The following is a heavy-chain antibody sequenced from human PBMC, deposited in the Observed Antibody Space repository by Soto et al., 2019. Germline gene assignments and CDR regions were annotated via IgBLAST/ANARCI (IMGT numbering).Heavy chain of an antibody. CDR2: IYYSGST. D-gene: IGHD6-13*01. CDR1: GGSISSGDYY. CDR3: AREEQQLVYFDY. J-gene: IGHJ4*02. Sequence: PSETLSLTCTVSGGSISSGDYYWSWIRQPPGKGLEWIGYIYYSGSTYYHPSLKSRVTISVDTSKNQFSLKMSSVTAADTAVYYCAREEQQLVYFDYWGQGTLVTVSS. V-gene: IGHV4-30-4*01.